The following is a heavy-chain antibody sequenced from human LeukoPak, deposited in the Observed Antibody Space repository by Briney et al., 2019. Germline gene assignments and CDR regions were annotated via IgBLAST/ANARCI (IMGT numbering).Heavy chain of an antibody. CDR2: INHSGST. J-gene: IGHJ4*02. Sequence: SETLSLTCAVYGGSFSGYYWSWIRQPPGKGLEWIGEINHSGSTNYNPSLKSRVTISVDTSKNQFSLKLSSVTAADTAVYYCARGTLSGYLNYWGQGTLVTVSS. D-gene: IGHD3-22*01. CDR1: GGSFSGYY. V-gene: IGHV4-34*01. CDR3: ARGTLSGYLNY.